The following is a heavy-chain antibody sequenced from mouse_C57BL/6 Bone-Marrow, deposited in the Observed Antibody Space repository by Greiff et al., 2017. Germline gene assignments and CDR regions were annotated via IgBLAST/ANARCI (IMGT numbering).Heavy chain of an antibody. CDR1: GYTFTSYW. CDR2: IDPSDSYT. Sequence: QVQLQQPGAELVMPGASVKLSCKASGYTFTSYWMHWVKQRPGQGLEWIGEIDPSDSYTNYNQKFKGKSTLTVDKSSSTAYMQLSSLTSEDSAVYYCAREGYDYVDYWGQGTTLPVSS. D-gene: IGHD2-3*01. J-gene: IGHJ2*01. V-gene: IGHV1-69*01. CDR3: AREGYDYVDY.